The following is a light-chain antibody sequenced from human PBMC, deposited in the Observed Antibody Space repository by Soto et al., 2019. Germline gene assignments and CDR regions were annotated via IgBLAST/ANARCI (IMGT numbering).Light chain of an antibody. CDR1: NSNIGNNY. J-gene: IGLJ1*01. CDR3: GTWDNSLSAYV. V-gene: IGLV1-51*01. Sequence: QSVLTQPPSVSAAPGQRVTISCSGSNSNIGNNYVSWYQQFPGTVPKLLIYDSNNRPSGIPDRFSGSKSGTSATLGITGLQTGDEADYYCGTWDNSLSAYVFGTGTKVTVL. CDR2: DSN.